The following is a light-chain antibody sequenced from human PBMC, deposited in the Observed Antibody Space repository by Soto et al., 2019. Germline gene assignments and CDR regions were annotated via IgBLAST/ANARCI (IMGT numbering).Light chain of an antibody. V-gene: IGLV2-23*02. CDR2: EVN. J-gene: IGLJ1*01. Sequence: QSALTQPASVSGSRGQPITISWTGTSSDVGIYNLVSWYQHFPGKAPKLMIYEVNKRPSGVSNRFSGSKSGSTASLTISGLQADDEADYYCCSYTRSGSFVFGTGTKVTVL. CDR1: SSDVGIYNL. CDR3: CSYTRSGSFV.